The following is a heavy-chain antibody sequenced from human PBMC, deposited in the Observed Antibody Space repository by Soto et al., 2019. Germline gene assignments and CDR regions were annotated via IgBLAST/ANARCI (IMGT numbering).Heavy chain of an antibody. CDR1: GGTFSSYA. Sequence: QVQLVQSGAEVKKPGSSVKVSCKASGGTFSSYAISWVRQAPGQGLEWMGGIIPIFGTANYAQKFQGRVTITADESTSTAYMELSSLRSEDTAVYYCATSTPCSGGSCYHVYYYYGMDVWGQGTTVTVSS. D-gene: IGHD2-15*01. CDR2: IIPIFGTA. J-gene: IGHJ6*02. V-gene: IGHV1-69*01. CDR3: ATSTPCSGGSCYHVYYYYGMDV.